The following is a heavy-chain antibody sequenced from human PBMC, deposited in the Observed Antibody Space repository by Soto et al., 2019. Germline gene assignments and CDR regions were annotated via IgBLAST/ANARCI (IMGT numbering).Heavy chain of an antibody. D-gene: IGHD3-3*01. V-gene: IGHV1-2*02. CDR3: AIGGGVGVAGSAAFDM. CDR1: GYPVTAYY. CDR2: INPATGAA. Sequence: QLHLVQSGAVVKKPGASVTVSCSASGYPVTAYYMHWVRQAPGRGLEWMGGINPATGAAKYTQTFQGRVTMTRDTSTRTVFMELSGLTSEDAAFFYCAIGGGVGVAGSAAFDMWGQGTLVTVSS. J-gene: IGHJ3*02.